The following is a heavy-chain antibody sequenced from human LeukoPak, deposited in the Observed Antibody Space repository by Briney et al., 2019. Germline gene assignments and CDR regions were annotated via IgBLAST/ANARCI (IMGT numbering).Heavy chain of an antibody. CDR3: ARELAAGITRGAFDI. Sequence: PSEALSLTCTVSGGSISSYYWSWIRQPPGKGLEWIGYIYYSGSTNYNPSLKSRVTISVDTSKNQFSLKLSSVTAADTAVYYCARELAAGITRGAFDIWGQGTMVTVSS. V-gene: IGHV4-59*01. CDR1: GGSISSYY. D-gene: IGHD1-14*01. CDR2: IYYSGST. J-gene: IGHJ3*02.